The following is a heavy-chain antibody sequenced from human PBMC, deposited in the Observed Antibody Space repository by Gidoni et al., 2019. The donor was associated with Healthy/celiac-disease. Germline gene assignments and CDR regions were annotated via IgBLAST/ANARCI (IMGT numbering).Heavy chain of an antibody. D-gene: IGHD4-17*01. V-gene: IGHV5-51*01. Sequence: EVQLVQSGAEVKKPGESLQISCKGSGYSFTSSWIGWVRQMPGKGLEWMGIIYPGDSDTRYSPSFQGQVTISADKSISTAYLQWSSLKASDTAMYYCARHGESRRHDYGDYVDYWGQGTLVTVSS. J-gene: IGHJ4*02. CDR1: GYSFTSSW. CDR3: ARHGESRRHDYGDYVDY. CDR2: IYPGDSDT.